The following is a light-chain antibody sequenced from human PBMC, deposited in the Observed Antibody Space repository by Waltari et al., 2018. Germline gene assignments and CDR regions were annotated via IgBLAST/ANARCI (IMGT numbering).Light chain of an antibody. V-gene: IGKV4-1*01. CDR2: WAC. CDR1: QSVLYNSNNKNY. J-gene: IGKJ5*01. CDR3: QQYYSTIT. Sequence: DIVMTQSPDSLAVSLGERATINSKSGQSVLYNSNNKNYLASYQQKPGQPRQLLLYWACTRESGVPTRFGGSGSGTDFTLTISSLQAEDGSVYYCQQYYSTITFGQGTRLEMK.